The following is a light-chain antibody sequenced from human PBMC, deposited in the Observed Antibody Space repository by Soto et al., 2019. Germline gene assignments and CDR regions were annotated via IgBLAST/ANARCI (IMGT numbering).Light chain of an antibody. Sequence: QSALTQPASVSGSPGQSITISCTGTSSDVGAYNYVSWYQHHPGKAPKLIIYDVSDRPSGVSNRFSASKSGNTASLTISGLQAEDEADYYCSSYTSSNTEVFGTGTKVNVL. V-gene: IGLV2-14*03. CDR2: DVS. CDR3: SSYTSSNTEV. CDR1: SSDVGAYNY. J-gene: IGLJ1*01.